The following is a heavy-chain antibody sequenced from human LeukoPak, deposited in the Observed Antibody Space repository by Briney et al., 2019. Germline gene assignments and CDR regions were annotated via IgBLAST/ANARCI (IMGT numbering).Heavy chain of an antibody. D-gene: IGHD3-10*01. CDR1: GGSISSGGYY. Sequence: SETLSLTCTVSGGSISSGGYYWSWIRQHPGKGLEWIGYIYYSGSTYYNPSLKSRVTISVDTSKNQFSLKLSSVTAADTAMYYCASGGFGEFKPGEFEPRGQGTLVTVSS. V-gene: IGHV4-31*03. J-gene: IGHJ5*02. CDR2: IYYSGST. CDR3: ASGGFGEFKPGEFEP.